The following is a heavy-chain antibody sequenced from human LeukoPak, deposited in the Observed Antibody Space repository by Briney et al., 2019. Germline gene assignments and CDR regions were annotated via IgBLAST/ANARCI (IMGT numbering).Heavy chain of an antibody. V-gene: IGHV1-46*01. CDR1: GYTFTSYY. CDR3: ARDRLAGSTYYGLLYY. D-gene: IGHD3-3*01. J-gene: IGHJ4*02. CDR2: INPSGGST. Sequence: GASVKVSCKASGYTFTSYYMHWVRQAPGQGLEWMGIINPSGGSTSYAQKFQGRVTMTRDTSTSTVYMELSSLRSEDTAVYYCARDRLAGSTYYGLLYYWGQGTPATVSS.